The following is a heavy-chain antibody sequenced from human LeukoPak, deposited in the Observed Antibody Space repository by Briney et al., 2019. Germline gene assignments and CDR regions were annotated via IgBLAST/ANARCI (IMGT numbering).Heavy chain of an antibody. CDR1: GGSISSGGYY. J-gene: IGHJ4*02. CDR2: IYHSGST. CDR3: ARAVNYYDSSGYIDF. V-gene: IGHV4-30-2*01. Sequence: SETLSLTCTVSGGSISSGGYYWSWIRQPPGKGLEWIGYIYHSGSTYYNPSLKSRVTISVDRSKNQFSLKLSSVTAADTAVYYCARAVNYYDSSGYIDFWGQGTLVTVFS. D-gene: IGHD3-22*01.